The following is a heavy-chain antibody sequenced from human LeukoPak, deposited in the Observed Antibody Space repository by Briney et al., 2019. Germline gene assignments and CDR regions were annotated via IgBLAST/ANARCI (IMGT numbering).Heavy chain of an antibody. V-gene: IGHV3-15*01. CDR2: IKSKTDGGTR. D-gene: IGHD4/OR15-4a*01. CDR1: GFTSSNAW. Sequence: GGSLRLSCAVSGFTSSNAWMSWVRQAPGKGLEWVGRIKSKTDGGTRDYAAPVKGRFTISRDDSKNTLYLQMNSLTTEDTAVYYCTTFDYAAFLIWGQGTMVTVSS. J-gene: IGHJ3*02. CDR3: TTFDYAAFLI.